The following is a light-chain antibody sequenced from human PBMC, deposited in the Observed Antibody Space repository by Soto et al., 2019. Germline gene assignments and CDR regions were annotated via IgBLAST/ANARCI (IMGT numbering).Light chain of an antibody. V-gene: IGKV1D-8*01. CDR3: QQYYNLTYT. CDR1: QGVSTF. Sequence: VIWVTQSPTLLSASTGDRVTISCRMSQGVSTFLAWYQQKPGKAPELLIYSASTLQSGVPSRFTGSGVGTDFTLTISRLQSEDFATYYCQQYYNLTYTFGQGTKLEIK. J-gene: IGKJ2*01. CDR2: SAS.